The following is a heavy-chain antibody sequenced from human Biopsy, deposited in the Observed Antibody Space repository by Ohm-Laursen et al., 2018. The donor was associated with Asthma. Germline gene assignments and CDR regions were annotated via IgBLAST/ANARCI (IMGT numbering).Heavy chain of an antibody. V-gene: IGHV3-20*01. CDR1: GFTFDDYG. J-gene: IGHJ4*02. CDR2: INWNGGST. CDR3: GRDMGGFGSGWFPVEF. Sequence: SLRLSCTASGFTFDDYGMSWVRQAPGKGLDWVSGINWNGGSTGYADSVKGRFTISRDNAKNSLYLQMNSLRAEDTALYHCGRDMGGFGSGWFPVEFWGQGTLVTVPS. D-gene: IGHD6-19*01.